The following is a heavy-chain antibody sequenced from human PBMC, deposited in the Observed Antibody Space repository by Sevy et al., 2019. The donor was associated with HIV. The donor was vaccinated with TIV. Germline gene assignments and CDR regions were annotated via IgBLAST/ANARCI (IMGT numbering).Heavy chain of an antibody. V-gene: IGHV3-33*03. CDR1: GFSLINYA. J-gene: IGHJ3*02. CDR3: AKVLNCPINTDDTFDI. Sequence: GGSLRLSCKATGFSLINYAIHWVRQAPGKGLEWVAVMTFDGSNQYYADSVKGRFTISRDTSTNTVYLQMNSLRADDTALYSCAKVLNCPINTDDTFDIWGLGTMVTVSS. CDR2: MTFDGSNQ. D-gene: IGHD3-9*01.